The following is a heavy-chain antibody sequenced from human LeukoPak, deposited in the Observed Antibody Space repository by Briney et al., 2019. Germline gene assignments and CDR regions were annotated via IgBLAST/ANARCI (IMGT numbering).Heavy chain of an antibody. CDR3: ARGATAHYYYYMDV. V-gene: IGHV1-8*03. Sequence: ASVKVSCKASGYTFTSYDINWVRQATGQGLEWMGWTNPNSGNTGYAQKFQGRVTITRNTSISTAYMELSSLRSEDTAVYYCARGATAHYYYYMDVWGKGTTVTVSS. CDR1: GYTFTSYD. CDR2: TNPNSGNT. J-gene: IGHJ6*03. D-gene: IGHD5-12*01.